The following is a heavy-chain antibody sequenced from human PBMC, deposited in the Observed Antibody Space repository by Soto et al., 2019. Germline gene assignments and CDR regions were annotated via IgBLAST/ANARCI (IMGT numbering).Heavy chain of an antibody. CDR1: GFTFSSYA. V-gene: IGHV3-30-3*01. CDR2: ISYDGSNK. D-gene: IGHD4-17*01. CDR3: VRDRGSGYGAYGLDC. Sequence: QVQLVESGGGVVQPGRSLRLSCAASGFTFSSYAMHWVRQAPGKGLEWVAVISYDGSNKYYADSVKGRFTISRDNSKNTLYMQMNVTRAEDTAVYYCVRDRGSGYGAYGLDCWGQGRLVTVS. J-gene: IGHJ4*02.